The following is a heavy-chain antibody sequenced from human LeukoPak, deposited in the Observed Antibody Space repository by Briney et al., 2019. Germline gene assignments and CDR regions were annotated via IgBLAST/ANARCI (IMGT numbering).Heavy chain of an antibody. D-gene: IGHD5-18*01. Sequence: ASVKVSCKASEYTFTGYYMHWVRQAPGQGLEWMGWINPNSGATDYAQNFQGRVTLTRDTSISTANMELSRLRSDDTAVYYCASGYRFGNWGQGTLVTVSS. CDR3: ASGYRFGN. CDR2: INPNSGAT. J-gene: IGHJ4*02. V-gene: IGHV1-2*02. CDR1: EYTFTGYY.